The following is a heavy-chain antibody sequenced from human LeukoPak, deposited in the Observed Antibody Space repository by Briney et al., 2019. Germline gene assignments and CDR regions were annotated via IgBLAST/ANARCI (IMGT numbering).Heavy chain of an antibody. CDR2: INHSGST. CDR3: ARHVRRIAAAGLKDY. V-gene: IGHV4-34*01. CDR1: GGSISSYY. D-gene: IGHD6-13*01. Sequence: SETLSLTCTVSGGSISSYYWSWIRQPPGKGLEWIGEINHSGSTNYNPSLKSRVTISVDTSKNQFSLKLSSVTAADTAVYYCARHVRRIAAAGLKDYWGQGTLVTVSS. J-gene: IGHJ4*02.